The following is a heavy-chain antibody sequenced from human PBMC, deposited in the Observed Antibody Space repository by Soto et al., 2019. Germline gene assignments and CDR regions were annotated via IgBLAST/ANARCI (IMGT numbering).Heavy chain of an antibody. V-gene: IGHV1-2*04. J-gene: IGHJ1*01. D-gene: IGHD2-2*01. CDR1: GYTFTGYY. CDR2: INPNSGGT. CDR3: ARGYTPQLPLDEEYFQH. Sequence: ASVKVSCKASGYTFTGYYMHWVRQAPGQGLEWMGWINPNSGGTNYAQKFQGWVTMTRDTSISTAYMELSRLRSDDTAVYYCARGYTPQLPLDEEYFQHWGQGTLVTVSS.